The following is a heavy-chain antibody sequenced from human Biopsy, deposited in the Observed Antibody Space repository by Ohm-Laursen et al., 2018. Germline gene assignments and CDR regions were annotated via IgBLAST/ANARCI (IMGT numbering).Heavy chain of an antibody. D-gene: IGHD2-8*01. V-gene: IGHV3-33*06. CDR2: IWYDGSNK. Sequence: RSLRLSCAASGFTFSSYGMHWVRQAPGKGLEWVAAIWYDGSNKNYADSVKGRFTTSRDNSKNTLYLQMNSLRGEDTAVYYCAKCMTGGSNYYFHHCGQGTLVTVSS. CDR3: AKCMTGGSNYYFHH. J-gene: IGHJ4*02. CDR1: GFTFSSYG.